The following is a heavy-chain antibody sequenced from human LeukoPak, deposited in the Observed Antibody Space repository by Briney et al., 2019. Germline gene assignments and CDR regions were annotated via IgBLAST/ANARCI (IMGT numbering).Heavy chain of an antibody. CDR2: ISSSGSTT. CDR3: AKGREDVVVVAATCFDY. J-gene: IGHJ4*02. Sequence: QPGGSLRLSCAASGFTFSSYEMNWVRQAPGKGLEWVSYISSSGSTTYYADSVKGRFTISRDNSKNTLYLQMNSLRAEDTAVYYCAKGREDVVVVAATCFDYWGQGTLVTVSS. CDR1: GFTFSSYE. D-gene: IGHD2-15*01. V-gene: IGHV3-48*03.